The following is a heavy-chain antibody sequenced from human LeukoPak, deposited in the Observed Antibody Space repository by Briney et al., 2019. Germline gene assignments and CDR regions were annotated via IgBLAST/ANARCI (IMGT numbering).Heavy chain of an antibody. Sequence: SQSLSLTCTVSRGSLSSGGYYCKSIRQHPGEGLEWIGYIHYTGSTYYNPCRKSRVTISADTSKNLYSMKLKSVTAADTAVYYGARMGDGYNRRDFDYWGQGTLVSVSS. CDR2: IHYTGST. D-gene: IGHD5-24*01. J-gene: IGHJ4*02. CDR1: RGSLSSGGYY. V-gene: IGHV4-31*03. CDR3: ARMGDGYNRRDFDY.